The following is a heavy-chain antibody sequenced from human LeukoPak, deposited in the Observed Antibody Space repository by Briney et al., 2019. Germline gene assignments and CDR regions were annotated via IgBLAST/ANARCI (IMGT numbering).Heavy chain of an antibody. Sequence: PGESLRLSCAASGFTVSRTFMSWVRQAPGKGLEWVSVIYSDGSTYYADSVKGRSTISRDNSKNTVYFQMNSLRVENTAVYYCASSGSGWFDFWGQGTLVTVSS. J-gene: IGHJ4*02. CDR2: IYSDGST. CDR3: ASSGSGWFDF. CDR1: GFTVSRTF. V-gene: IGHV3-53*01. D-gene: IGHD6-19*01.